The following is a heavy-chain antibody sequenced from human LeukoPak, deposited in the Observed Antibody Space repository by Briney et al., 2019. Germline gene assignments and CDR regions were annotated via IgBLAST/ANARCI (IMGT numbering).Heavy chain of an antibody. V-gene: IGHV4-59*12. CDR2: IYYSGST. Sequence: PSETLSLTCTVSGGSISSYYWSWIRQPPGKGLEWIGYIYYSGSTNYNPSLKSRVTISVDTSKNQFSLKLSSVTAADTAVYYCARLTSSGWYFRHGMDVWGQGTTVTVSS. CDR3: ARLTSSGWYFRHGMDV. D-gene: IGHD6-19*01. CDR1: GGSISSYY. J-gene: IGHJ6*02.